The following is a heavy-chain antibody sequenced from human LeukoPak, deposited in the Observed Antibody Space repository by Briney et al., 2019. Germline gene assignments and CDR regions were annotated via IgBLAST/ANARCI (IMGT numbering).Heavy chain of an antibody. CDR3: AKGLIRFLEWLSRQPAYDAFDI. CDR2: ISDSGGGT. J-gene: IGHJ3*02. D-gene: IGHD3-3*01. Sequence: PGGSLRLSCAASGFTFSSYAMSWVRQAPGKGLEWVSAISDSGGGTYYADSVKGRFTISRDNSKNTLYLQMNSLRAEDTAVYYCAKGLIRFLEWLSRQPAYDAFDIWGQGTMVTVSS. V-gene: IGHV3-23*01. CDR1: GFTFSSYA.